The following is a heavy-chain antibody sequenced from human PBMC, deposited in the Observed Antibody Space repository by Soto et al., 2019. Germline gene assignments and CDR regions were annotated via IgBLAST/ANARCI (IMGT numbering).Heavy chain of an antibody. CDR3: VRESIRAPAGPY. CDR1: GITYSTSA. Sequence: EAQLVESGGGLVQPGGTMSLSCAASGITYSTSAMSWVRQAPAKGLEWVSYISISGFTVYYADSVRGRFAISKDNAKTALYLEMSSLIPEDTAVYYCVRESIRAPAGPYWGQGTPVTVSS. CDR2: ISISGFTV. V-gene: IGHV3-48*01. J-gene: IGHJ4*02. D-gene: IGHD6-13*01.